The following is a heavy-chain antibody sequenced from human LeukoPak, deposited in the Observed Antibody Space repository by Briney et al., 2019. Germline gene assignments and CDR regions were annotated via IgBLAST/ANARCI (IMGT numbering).Heavy chain of an antibody. CDR1: GGSISSYY. Sequence: SETLSLTCTVSGGSISSYYWSWIRQPPGKGLEWIGYIYYSGSTNYNPSLKSRVTISVDTSKNQFYLKLSSVTAADTAVYYCARGGSYRSFDYWGQGTLVTVSS. CDR2: IYYSGST. D-gene: IGHD3-16*02. J-gene: IGHJ4*02. V-gene: IGHV4-59*01. CDR3: ARGGSYRSFDY.